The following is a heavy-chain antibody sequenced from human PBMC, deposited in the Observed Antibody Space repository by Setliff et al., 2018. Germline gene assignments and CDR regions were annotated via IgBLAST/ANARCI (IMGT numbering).Heavy chain of an antibody. CDR2: IYWDDDE. J-gene: IGHJ4*02. V-gene: IGHV2-5*02. CDR1: GFSLNTGGVG. CDR3: AHSLGGGNSACFDY. Sequence: SGPTLVNPTQTLTLTCTFSGFSLNTGGVGVGWIRQPPGKALEWLALIYWDDDERYSPSLKSRLTITKDTSKNQVVLTMANMDHVDTATYYCAHSLGGGNSACFDYWGQGTLVTVSS. D-gene: IGHD2-21*02.